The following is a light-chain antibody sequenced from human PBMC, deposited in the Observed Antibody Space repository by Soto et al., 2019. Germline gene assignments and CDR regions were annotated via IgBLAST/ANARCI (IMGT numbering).Light chain of an antibody. J-gene: IGKJ5*01. V-gene: IGKV3-11*01. Sequence: EIVLTQSPATLSLSPGERATLSCWASQSVSGSLVWYQQKPGQAPRLLIYDASNRATGIPARFSGSGSGTDHTLTISSLEPEDFAVYYCQQRSSLPITFGQGTRLEIK. CDR2: DAS. CDR3: QQRSSLPIT. CDR1: QSVSGS.